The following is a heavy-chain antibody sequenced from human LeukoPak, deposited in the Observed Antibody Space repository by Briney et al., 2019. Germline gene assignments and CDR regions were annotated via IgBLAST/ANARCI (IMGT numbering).Heavy chain of an antibody. J-gene: IGHJ4*02. CDR2: IYHSGST. D-gene: IGHD2-15*01. CDR3: ARGVVDDPTSFDY. Sequence: RASETLSLTCTVSGYSISSGYYWGWIRQPPGKGLEWIGSIYHSGSTYYNPSLKSRVTISVDTSKNQFSLRLSSVTAADTAVYYCARGVVDDPTSFDYWGQGTLVTVSS. V-gene: IGHV4-38-2*02. CDR1: GYSISSGYY.